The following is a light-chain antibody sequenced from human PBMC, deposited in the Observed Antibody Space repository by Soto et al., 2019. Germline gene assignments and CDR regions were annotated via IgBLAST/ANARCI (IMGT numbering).Light chain of an antibody. CDR2: GGS. CDR1: QSVSGSK. Sequence: EIVLTQSPGPLSLSPGNRATLSCRASQSVSGSKLAWYQQRPGQAPRLLIYGGSSRATDIPARFSGSGSGTDYTLTFSTLEPEDFALYYCPQYVISPFTFGQGTKLEIK. CDR3: PQYVISPFT. J-gene: IGKJ2*01. V-gene: IGKV3-20*01.